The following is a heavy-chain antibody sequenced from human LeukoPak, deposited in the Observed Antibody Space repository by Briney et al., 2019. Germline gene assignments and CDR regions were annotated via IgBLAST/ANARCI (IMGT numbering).Heavy chain of an antibody. CDR3: ARGGYYSIGVLDM. V-gene: IGHV4-59*01. Sequence: KPSETLSLTCTVSGGSISSYYWSWNRQPPGQGLEWIGYIYYSGSTNYDPALKSRVTISIDTSKNQFSLKLRSVTAADAAVYYCARGGYYSIGVLDMWRRGPVVTVSS. J-gene: IGHJ3*02. CDR2: IYYSGST. D-gene: IGHD3-22*01. CDR1: GGSISSYY.